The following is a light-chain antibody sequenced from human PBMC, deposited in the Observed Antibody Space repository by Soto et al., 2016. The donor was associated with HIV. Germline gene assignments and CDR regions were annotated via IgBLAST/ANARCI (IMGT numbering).Light chain of an antibody. CDR3: QVWDASTDLVV. CDR1: DIGSNS. J-gene: IGLJ2*01. V-gene: IGLV3-21*03. Sequence: SYELTQPPAVSVAPGKTARITCGGNDIGSNSVHWYQQKPGQAPVLVVYDDSDRPSGIPERFSGSNSGNTATLTINRVEAGDEADYYCQVWDASTDLVVFGGGTKLTVL. CDR2: DDS.